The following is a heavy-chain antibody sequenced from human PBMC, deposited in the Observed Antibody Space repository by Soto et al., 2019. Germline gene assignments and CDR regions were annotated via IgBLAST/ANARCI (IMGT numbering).Heavy chain of an antibody. CDR3: ARVVVAATLYGDYYYYMDV. CDR2: ISSNGGST. CDR1: GFTFSSYG. V-gene: IGHV3-64*01. D-gene: IGHD2-15*01. Sequence: EVQLVESGGGLVQPWGSLRLSCAASGFTFSSYGMHWVRQAPGKGLEYVTAISSNGGSTYYGNSVKGRFTISRDNSKNKLYLQMGSLRAEDMAVYYCARVVVAATLYGDYYYYMDVWGKGTTVTVSS. J-gene: IGHJ6*03.